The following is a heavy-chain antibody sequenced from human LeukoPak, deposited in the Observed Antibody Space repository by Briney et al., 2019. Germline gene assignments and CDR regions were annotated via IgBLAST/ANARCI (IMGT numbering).Heavy chain of an antibody. D-gene: IGHD4-17*01. V-gene: IGHV3-23*01. CDR1: GFSFSSYA. Sequence: GGSLRLSCAASGFSFSSYAMGWVRQAPGKGLEWVSAISSSGGSTYYADSVKGRFTISRDNSKNTLYLQMNSLRAEDTAVYYCAKAEDDYGDYQYFFDYWGQGTLVTVSS. J-gene: IGHJ4*02. CDR3: AKAEDDYGDYQYFFDY. CDR2: ISSSGGST.